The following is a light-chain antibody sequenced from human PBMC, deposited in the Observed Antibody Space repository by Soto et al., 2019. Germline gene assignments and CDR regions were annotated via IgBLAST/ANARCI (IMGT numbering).Light chain of an antibody. V-gene: IGKV3-20*01. Sequence: EIVLTQSPATLSLSPGERATLSCRASQSVSSYLAWYQQKPGQAPRLLICGASSRATGIPDRFSGSGSGTDFTLTISRLEPEDFAVYYCQQCGSPFGAFGGGTKVDIK. J-gene: IGKJ4*01. CDR2: GAS. CDR3: QQCGSPFGA. CDR1: QSVSSY.